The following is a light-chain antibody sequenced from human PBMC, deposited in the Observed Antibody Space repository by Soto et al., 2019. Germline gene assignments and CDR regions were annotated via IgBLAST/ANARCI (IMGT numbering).Light chain of an antibody. CDR1: QNINSN. V-gene: IGKV1-39*01. CDR3: QQSYSMPPIT. CDR2: GAS. J-gene: IGKJ5*01. Sequence: DIEMTQSPSSLSASVGDRVTITCRASQNINSNLNWYQQKPGKAPMLLIYGASILQSGVPSRFGGSGSGTDFTLTISSLQPEDFATYYCQQSYSMPPITFGQGTRPEI.